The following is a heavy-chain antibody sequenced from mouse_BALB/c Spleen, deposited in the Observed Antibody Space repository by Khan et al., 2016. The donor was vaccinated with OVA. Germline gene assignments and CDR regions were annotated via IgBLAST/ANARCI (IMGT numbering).Heavy chain of an antibody. D-gene: IGHD2-3*01. CDR1: GFTFSSYD. J-gene: IGHJ4*01. CDR3: ARGPIYDGYYYVLDY. V-gene: IGHV5-6-5*01. Sequence: VESGGGLVKPGGSLKLSCAASGFTFSSYDMSWVRQTPEKRLEWVASISRGGSTYYPDSVKGRFTISRDNARHILYLQMSSLRSEDTAMFYCARGPIYDGYYYVLDYWGQGTSVTVSS. CDR2: ISRGGST.